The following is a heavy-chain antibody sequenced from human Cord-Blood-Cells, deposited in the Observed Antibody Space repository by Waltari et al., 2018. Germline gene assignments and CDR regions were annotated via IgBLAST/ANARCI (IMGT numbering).Heavy chain of an antibody. Sequence: EVQLVESGGGLVQPGGSLRLSCAASGFTFSRYWMSWVRQAPGKGLERGANIKQAGSEEYYVDCVKGRFTISRDNAKNALYLQMNSLRAEDTAVYYCARDGGSVDYWGQGTLVTVSS. CDR3: ARDGGSVDY. J-gene: IGHJ4*02. D-gene: IGHD3-16*01. CDR1: GFTFSRYW. V-gene: IGHV3-7*01. CDR2: IKQAGSEE.